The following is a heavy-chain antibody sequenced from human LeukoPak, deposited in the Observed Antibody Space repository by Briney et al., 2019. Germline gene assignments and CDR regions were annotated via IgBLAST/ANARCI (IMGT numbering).Heavy chain of an antibody. D-gene: IGHD2-2*01. Sequence: SETLSLTCTVSGGSISSYYWSWIRQPPGKGLEWIGHIYYSGSTNYNPSLKSRITISVDTSKNQFSLKLSSVTAADTAVYYCARATVVVPADLYYFDYWGQRTLVTVSS. CDR3: ARATVVVPADLYYFDY. CDR2: IYYSGST. CDR1: GGSISSYY. J-gene: IGHJ4*02. V-gene: IGHV4-59*01.